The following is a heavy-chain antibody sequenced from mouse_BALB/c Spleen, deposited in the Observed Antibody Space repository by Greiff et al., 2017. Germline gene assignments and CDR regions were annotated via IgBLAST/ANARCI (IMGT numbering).Heavy chain of an antibody. CDR2: ISNGGGST. Sequence: EVKLQESGGGLVQPGGSLKLSCAASGFTFSSYTMSWVRQTPEKRLEWVAYISNGGGSTYYPDTVKGRFTISRDNAKNTLYLQMSSLKSEDTAMYYCARHMTRAYFDVWGAGTTVTVSS. D-gene: IGHD2-13*01. CDR3: ARHMTRAYFDV. V-gene: IGHV5-12-2*01. J-gene: IGHJ1*01. CDR1: GFTFSSYT.